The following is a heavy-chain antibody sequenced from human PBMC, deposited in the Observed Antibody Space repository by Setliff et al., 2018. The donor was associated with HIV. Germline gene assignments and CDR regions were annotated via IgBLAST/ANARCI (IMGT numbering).Heavy chain of an antibody. D-gene: IGHD3-22*01. CDR1: GGSVSGHY. J-gene: IGHJ5*02. V-gene: IGHV4-4*08. CDR3: ASRVYYYDSNNFLREEGFDP. Sequence: ETLSLTCAVYGGSVSGHYWGWFRQPPGKGLEWIGYISPTGNTNYNPSLKSRVTISIDTSKNQFSLNLTSVTAADTAVYYCASRVYYYDSNNFLREEGFDPWGQGTLVTVSS. CDR2: ISPTGNT.